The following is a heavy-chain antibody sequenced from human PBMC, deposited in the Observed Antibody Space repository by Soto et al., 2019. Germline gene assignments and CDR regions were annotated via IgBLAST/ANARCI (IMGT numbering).Heavy chain of an antibody. CDR3: GRLAEAATGHTDFDF. J-gene: IGHJ4*02. D-gene: IGHD2-15*01. V-gene: IGHV4-39*02. CDR1: GASIKSRNYF. Sequence: SETLSLTCTVSGASIKSRNYFWGWIRQPPGKGLEFVGSIHSSGGTYYNPSLKSRVTVSVDLSNSHFSLSLKSLTATDTAVYYCGRLAEAATGHTDFDFWGQGTLVT. CDR2: IHSSGGT.